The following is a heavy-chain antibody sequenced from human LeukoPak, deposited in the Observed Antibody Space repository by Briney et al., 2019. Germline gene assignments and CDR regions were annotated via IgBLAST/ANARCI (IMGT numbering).Heavy chain of an antibody. V-gene: IGHV3-23*01. CDR1: GFTFSSYA. J-gene: IGHJ4*02. CDR3: AKDPTRYYDSSGYYYDY. D-gene: IGHD3-22*01. CDR2: ISGSGGST. Sequence: GGSLRLSCAASGFTFSSYAMSWVRQAPGKGLEWVSAISGSGGSTYYADSVKGRFTISRDNSKNTLYLQMNSLRAEDTAVYYCAKDPTRYYDSSGYYYDYWGQGTLVTVSS.